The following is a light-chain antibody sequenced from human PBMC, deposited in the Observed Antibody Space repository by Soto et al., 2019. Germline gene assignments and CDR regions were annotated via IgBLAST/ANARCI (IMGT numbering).Light chain of an antibody. CDR3: QQYNNWPPT. CDR1: HSVSSD. J-gene: IGKJ5*01. Sequence: EVVMTQSPATLSVSPGERATLSCRASHSVSSDLAWYQQKPGQAPRLLIYGASTRAIGIPARFSGSGSGTEFTLTISSLQSEDFAVYYCQQYNNWPPTFGQGTRLEIK. CDR2: GAS. V-gene: IGKV3-15*01.